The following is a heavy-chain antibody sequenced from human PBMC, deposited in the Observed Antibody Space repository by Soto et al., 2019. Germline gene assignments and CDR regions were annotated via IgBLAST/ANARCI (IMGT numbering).Heavy chain of an antibody. V-gene: IGHV1-69*06. J-gene: IGHJ6*02. D-gene: IGHD2-15*01. CDR1: GGTFSSYA. CDR2: IIPIFGTA. Sequence: QVQLVQSVAEVKKPGSSVKVSCKASGGTFSSYAISWVRQAPGQWLEWMGGIIPIFGTANYAQKFQGRVTITADRSASTAYMELSSLRSEDTAVYYCARVGCSGGSCYSHYYYYGMDVWGQGTTVTVSS. CDR3: ARVGCSGGSCYSHYYYYGMDV.